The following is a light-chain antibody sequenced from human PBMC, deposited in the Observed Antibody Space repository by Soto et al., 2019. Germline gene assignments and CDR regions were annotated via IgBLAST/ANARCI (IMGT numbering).Light chain of an antibody. CDR2: AAS. J-gene: IGKJ5*01. CDR1: QSASTF. Sequence: DIQMTQSPSTLSASVGDRVTITCRASQSASTFLAWYQQKPGKAPKLLIYAASSLQSGVPSRFSGSGSGTDFTLTISSLQPEDFATYYCQQSYSTPQVTFGQGTRLEIK. V-gene: IGKV1-39*01. CDR3: QQSYSTPQVT.